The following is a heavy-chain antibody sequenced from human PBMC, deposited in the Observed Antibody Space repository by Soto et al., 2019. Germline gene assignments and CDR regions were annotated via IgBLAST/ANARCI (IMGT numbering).Heavy chain of an antibody. CDR2: TYYRSKWYN. CDR3: ASSLTTLGAFDI. Sequence: SQTLSLTCAISGDSVSSNSAAWNWIRQSPSRGLEWLGRTYYRSKWYNDYAVSVKSRITINPDASKNQFSLQLNSVTPEDTAVYYCASSLTTLGAFDIWGQGTMVTVSS. D-gene: IGHD1-1*01. CDR1: GDSVSSNSAA. J-gene: IGHJ3*02. V-gene: IGHV6-1*01.